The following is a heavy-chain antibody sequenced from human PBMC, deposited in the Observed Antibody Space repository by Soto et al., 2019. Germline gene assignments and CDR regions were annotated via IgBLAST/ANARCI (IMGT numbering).Heavy chain of an antibody. J-gene: IGHJ4*02. CDR2: IIPVLDIT. V-gene: IGHV1-69*02. D-gene: IGHD6-25*01. Sequence: QVQLVQSGAEVKKPGSSVKVSCKASGGTFSSYTMSWVRQAPGQGLQWMGRIIPVLDITNYAQKFQDRVTITADRSMGTAYVELSSLRFDDTALYYCATGGQLVARSAALGYWGPGTLVTVPS. CDR1: GGTFSSYT. CDR3: ATGGQLVARSAALGY.